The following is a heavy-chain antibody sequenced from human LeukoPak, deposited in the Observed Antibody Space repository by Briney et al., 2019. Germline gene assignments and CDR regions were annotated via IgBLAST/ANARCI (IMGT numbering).Heavy chain of an antibody. CDR1: GYTFSNFG. Sequence: ASVKVSCKASGYTFSNFGISWVRQAPGQGLEWMAWISAYNGNTNYAQKFQGRVTMTTDTSTSTAYMELRSLRSDDTAVYYCARAPKRGWLYYYYYMDVWGKGTTVTVSS. CDR2: ISAYNGNT. V-gene: IGHV1-18*01. CDR3: ARAPKRGWLYYYYYMDV. J-gene: IGHJ6*03. D-gene: IGHD6-19*01.